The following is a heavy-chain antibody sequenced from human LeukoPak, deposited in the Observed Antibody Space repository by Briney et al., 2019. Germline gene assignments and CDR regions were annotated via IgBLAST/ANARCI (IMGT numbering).Heavy chain of an antibody. CDR1: GGSISSGGYY. Sequence: SETLSLTCTVSGGSISSGGYYWSWIRQPPGKGLEWIGYIYHSGSTYYNPSLKSRVTISVDRSKNQFSLKLSSVTAADTAVYYCARDSYCSSTSCYPHWGQGTLVTVSS. J-gene: IGHJ4*02. V-gene: IGHV4-30-2*01. D-gene: IGHD2-2*01. CDR3: ARDSYCSSTSCYPH. CDR2: IYHSGST.